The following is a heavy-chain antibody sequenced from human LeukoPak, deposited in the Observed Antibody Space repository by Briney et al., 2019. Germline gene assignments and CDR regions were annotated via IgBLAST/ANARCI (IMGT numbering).Heavy chain of an antibody. V-gene: IGHV1-46*01. CDR2: INPDGGST. CDR3: ARGPRKVMWLRSPGGYCFDY. D-gene: IGHD5-12*01. J-gene: IGHJ4*02. CDR1: GYTFTSYY. Sequence: ASVKVSCKASGYTFTSYYMHWVRQAPGQGLEWMGIINPDGGSTSYAQKFQGRVTMPRDTSTSTVYMELSSLRSEDTAVYYCARGPRKVMWLRSPGGYCFDYWGQGTLVTVSS.